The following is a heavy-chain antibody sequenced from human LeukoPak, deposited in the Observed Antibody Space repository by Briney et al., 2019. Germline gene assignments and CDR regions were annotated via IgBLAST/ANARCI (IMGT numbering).Heavy chain of an antibody. CDR2: FDPADGQT. Sequence: PSEKVSSKVSGYTLNELSMHWVRHAPGKGLEWKGGFDPADGQTVYTHRFQGRLTMTEDTSTNTGYMELTSLRSEDTAVYYCAADGGGLSSVVTPRSSPFDYWGQGTLVTVSS. J-gene: IGHJ4*02. D-gene: IGHD4-23*01. CDR3: AADGGGLSSVVTPRSSPFDY. CDR1: GYTLNELS. V-gene: IGHV1-24*01.